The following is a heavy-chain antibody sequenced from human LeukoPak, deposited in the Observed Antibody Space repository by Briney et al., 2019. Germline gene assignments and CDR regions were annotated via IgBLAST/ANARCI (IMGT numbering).Heavy chain of an antibody. J-gene: IGHJ6*02. Sequence: GRSLRLSCAASGFTFSSYGMHWVRQAPGKGLEWVAVISYDGSNKYYADSVKGRFTISRDNSKNTLYLQMNSLRAEDTAVYYCAKDLGYCSSTSCRYYYGMDVWGQGTTVTVSS. CDR1: GFTFSSYG. CDR3: AKDLGYCSSTSCRYYYGMDV. CDR2: ISYDGSNK. D-gene: IGHD2-2*01. V-gene: IGHV3-30*18.